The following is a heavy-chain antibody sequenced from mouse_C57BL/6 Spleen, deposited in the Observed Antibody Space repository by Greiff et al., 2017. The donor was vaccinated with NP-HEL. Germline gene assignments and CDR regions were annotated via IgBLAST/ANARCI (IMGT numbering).Heavy chain of an antibody. J-gene: IGHJ4*01. V-gene: IGHV1-82*01. CDR3: ARSGGSGYAMDY. D-gene: IGHD3-2*02. Sequence: QVQLQQSGPELVKPGASVKISCKASGYAFSSSWMNWVKQRPGKGLEWIGRIYPGDGDTNYNGKFKGKATLTADTSSSTAYMQLSSLTSEDSAVYFCARSGGSGYAMDYWGQGTSVTVSS. CDR2: IYPGDGDT. CDR1: GYAFSSSW.